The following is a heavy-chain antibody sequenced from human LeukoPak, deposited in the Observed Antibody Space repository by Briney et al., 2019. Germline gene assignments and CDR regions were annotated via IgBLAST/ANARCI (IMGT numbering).Heavy chain of an antibody. CDR1: GFSFSNYA. CDR3: AKHAGSYYYYSMDV. V-gene: IGHV3-23*01. CDR2: MSCGTGST. Sequence: GGSLRLSCAASGFSFSNYAMTWVRQAPGKGLEWVSGMSCGTGSTYYADSVKGRFTISRDNSKNTLYLQMNSLRAEDTAVYYCAKHAGSYYYYSMDVWGQGTTVTVSS. D-gene: IGHD3-10*01. J-gene: IGHJ6*02.